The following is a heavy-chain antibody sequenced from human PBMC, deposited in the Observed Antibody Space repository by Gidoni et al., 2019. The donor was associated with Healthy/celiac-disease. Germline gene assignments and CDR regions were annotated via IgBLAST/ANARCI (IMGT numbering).Heavy chain of an antibody. CDR1: GFTFSAYY. CDR2: ISSSGSTI. J-gene: IGHJ4*02. CDR3: ARDRLSIAAAGTNIDY. Sequence: QVQLVESGGGLVKPGGSLRLSCAASGFTFSAYYMSWIRQAPGKGLEWGSYISSSGSTIYYADAVKGRFTISRDNAKNSLYLQMNSLRAEDTAVYYCARDRLSIAAAGTNIDYWDQGTLVTVSS. D-gene: IGHD6-13*01. V-gene: IGHV3-11*01.